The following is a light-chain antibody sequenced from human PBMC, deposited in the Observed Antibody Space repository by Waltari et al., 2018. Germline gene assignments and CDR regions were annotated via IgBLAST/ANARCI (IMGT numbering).Light chain of an antibody. V-gene: IGKV3-20*01. CDR1: QSVSSSY. Sequence: EIVLTQSPGTLSLSLVERAPLSCRASQSVSSSYLAWYQQKPGQAPRLLIYGASSSATGIPERFSGSGSGTDFTLTISSLEPEDFAVYYCQQYGSSPWPFGQGTKVEI. CDR2: GAS. CDR3: QQYGSSPWP. J-gene: IGKJ1*01.